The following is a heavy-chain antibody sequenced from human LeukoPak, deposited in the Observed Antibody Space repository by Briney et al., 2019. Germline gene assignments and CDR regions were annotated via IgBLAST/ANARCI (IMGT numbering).Heavy chain of an antibody. Sequence: PGGSLRLSCAASGFTFSDYYMSWIRQAPGKGLECVSYISSSGSTIYYADSVKGRFTISRDNAKNSLYLQMNSLRAEDTAVYYCARDSDDYGDSFDFWGQGTLVTVSS. CDR1: GFTFSDYY. D-gene: IGHD4-17*01. CDR2: ISSSGSTI. CDR3: ARDSDDYGDSFDF. V-gene: IGHV3-11*01. J-gene: IGHJ4*02.